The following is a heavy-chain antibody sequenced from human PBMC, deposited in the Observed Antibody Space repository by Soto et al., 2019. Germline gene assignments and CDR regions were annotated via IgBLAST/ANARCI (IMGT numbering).Heavy chain of an antibody. D-gene: IGHD5-18*01. CDR3: AKEALVDTAMDTTGVDAFDI. CDR2: IWYDGSNK. CDR1: GFTFSSYG. Sequence: QVQLVESGGGVVQPGRSLRFSCAASGFTFSSYGMHWVRQAPGKGLEWVAVIWYDGSNKYYADSVKGRFTISRDNSKNTLYLQMNSLRAEDTAVYYCAKEALVDTAMDTTGVDAFDIWGQGTMVTVSS. J-gene: IGHJ3*02. V-gene: IGHV3-33*06.